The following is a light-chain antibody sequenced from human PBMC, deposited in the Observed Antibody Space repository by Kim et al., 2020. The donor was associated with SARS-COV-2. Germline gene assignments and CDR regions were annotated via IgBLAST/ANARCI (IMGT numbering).Light chain of an antibody. Sequence: DIQMTQSPSSLSASVGDTVTITCQASQDVTNYLNWFQQKPGKAPQLLIYDASTLETGVPSRFSGSGSGTEFTFTISSLQPEDVATYYCQHYDDLPLTFGGGTKV. CDR1: QDVTNY. J-gene: IGKJ4*01. CDR3: QHYDDLPLT. V-gene: IGKV1-33*01. CDR2: DAS.